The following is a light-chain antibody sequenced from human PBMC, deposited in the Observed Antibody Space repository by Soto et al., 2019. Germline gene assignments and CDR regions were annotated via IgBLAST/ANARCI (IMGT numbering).Light chain of an antibody. V-gene: IGKV3-20*01. Sequence: EMVLTQSPGTLSLSPGERATLSCSASQTVITKYLAWYHQKRGQAPRLLIYTISTRAAGVPDRLSGSCSGTDFTLTINSLEPEDFAVYYCQHYGDSRYTFGQGTKLEIK. CDR3: QHYGDSRYT. CDR2: TIS. J-gene: IGKJ2*01. CDR1: QTVITKY.